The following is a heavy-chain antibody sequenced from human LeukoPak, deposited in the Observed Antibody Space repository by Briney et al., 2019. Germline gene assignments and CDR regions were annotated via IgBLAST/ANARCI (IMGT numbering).Heavy chain of an antibody. CDR1: GYSISSGYY. CDR2: IYHSGST. CDR3: ARGRTAVADLHH. J-gene: IGHJ1*01. Sequence: SETLSLTCAVSGYSISSGYYGGWIRQPPGKGLEWIGSIYHSGSTYHNPSLKSRVTISVDTSKNQFSLKLNSVTAADTAVYYCARGRTAVADLHHWGQGTLVTVSS. D-gene: IGHD6-19*01. V-gene: IGHV4-38-2*01.